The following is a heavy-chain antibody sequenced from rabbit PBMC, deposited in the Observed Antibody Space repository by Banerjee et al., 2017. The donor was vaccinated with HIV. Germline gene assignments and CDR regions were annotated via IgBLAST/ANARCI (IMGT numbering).Heavy chain of an antibody. CDR1: GFDFSRYG. CDR2: IYAGKSTT. CDR3: ARDWYSGSSYPEYFTL. V-gene: IGHV1S7*01. J-gene: IGHJ4*01. Sequence: QSLKETGGGLVQPGGSLKLSCKASGFDFSRYGVSWVRQAPGKGLEWIGIIYAGKSTTDYATWVNGRFTISSDNAQNTVDLQMNSLTAADTATYFCARDWYSGSSYPEYFTLWGPGTLVTVS. D-gene: IGHD8-1*01.